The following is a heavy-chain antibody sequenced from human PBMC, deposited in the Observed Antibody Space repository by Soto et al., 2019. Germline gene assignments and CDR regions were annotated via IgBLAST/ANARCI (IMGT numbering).Heavy chain of an antibody. CDR1: GFTFSSYS. Sequence: EVQLVESGGGLVKPGGSLRLSCAASGFTFSSYSMNWVRQAPGKGLEWVSSISSSSSYIYYADSVKGRFTISRDNAKNSLYLQMTSLRAEDTAVYYCARVGIAVRLNSYCCDYWGQGTLVTVSS. D-gene: IGHD6-19*01. CDR2: ISSSSSYI. CDR3: ARVGIAVRLNSYCCDY. V-gene: IGHV3-21*01. J-gene: IGHJ4*02.